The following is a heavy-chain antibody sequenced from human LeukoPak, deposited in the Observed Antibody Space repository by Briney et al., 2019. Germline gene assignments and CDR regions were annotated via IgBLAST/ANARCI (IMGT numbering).Heavy chain of an antibody. CDR3: ARGRVSIVVGT. V-gene: IGHV4-34*01. Sequence: SETLSLTCGVYGGSFSGYYWSWIRQPPGKGLEWIGEINHSGSTNYNPSLKSRVTISVDTSKNQFSLKLSSVTAADTAVYYCARGRVSIVVGTWGKGTRVTVSS. CDR1: GGSFSGYY. J-gene: IGHJ5*02. D-gene: IGHD2-15*01. CDR2: INHSGST.